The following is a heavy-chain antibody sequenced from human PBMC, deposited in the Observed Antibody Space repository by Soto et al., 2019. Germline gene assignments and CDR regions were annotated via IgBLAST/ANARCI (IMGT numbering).Heavy chain of an antibody. V-gene: IGHV4-30-4*01. J-gene: IGHJ4*02. CDR3: ASWGITPFCSRGSWYARGFDY. D-gene: IGHD2-15*01. CDR2: IYYSGST. Sequence: SETLSLTCTVSGGSISSGDYYWSWIRQPPGKGLEWIGYIYYSGSTYYNPSLKSRVTISVDTSKNQFSLKLSSVTAADTAVYYCASWGITPFCSRGSWYARGFDYRGQGTLVTVSS. CDR1: GGSISSGDYY.